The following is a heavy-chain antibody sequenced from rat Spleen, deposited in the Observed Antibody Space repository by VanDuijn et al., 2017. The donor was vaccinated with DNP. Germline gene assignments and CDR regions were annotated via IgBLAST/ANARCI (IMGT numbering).Heavy chain of an antibody. CDR3: TTGGDSYAAGAMDA. CDR2: ISTSGGST. D-gene: IGHD1-12*01. Sequence: EVQLVESGGDLVQSGRSLKVSCAASGFTFSNYGMAWVRQAPKKGLEWVATISTSGGSTYYRDSVKGRFTISRDNAKSTLYLQMDSLRSEDTATYYCTTGGDSYAAGAMDAWGQGTSVTVSS. V-gene: IGHV5S23*01. J-gene: IGHJ4*01. CDR1: GFTFSNYG.